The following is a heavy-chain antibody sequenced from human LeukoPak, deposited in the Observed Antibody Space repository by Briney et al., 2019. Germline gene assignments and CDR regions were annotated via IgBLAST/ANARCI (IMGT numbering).Heavy chain of an antibody. J-gene: IGHJ4*02. CDR3: AILDFWSGHRDY. Sequence: SETLSLTCTVSGGSISTYSWSWIRQPPGKGLEWIGYIYYSGNTNYNPSLKGRVTISVDTSKNQFSLKLSSVTAADTAVYYCAILDFWSGHRDYWGQGTLVTVSS. CDR1: GGSISTYS. CDR2: IYYSGNT. V-gene: IGHV4-59*01. D-gene: IGHD3-3*01.